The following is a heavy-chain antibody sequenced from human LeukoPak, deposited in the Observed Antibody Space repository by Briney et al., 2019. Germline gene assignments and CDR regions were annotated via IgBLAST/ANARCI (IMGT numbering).Heavy chain of an antibody. J-gene: IGHJ4*02. CDR2: ISSSGSTI. D-gene: IGHD4/OR15-4a*01. CDR1: GFTFSSYE. V-gene: IGHV3-48*03. Sequence: GRSLRLSCAASGFTFSSYEMNWVRQAPGKGLEWVSYISSSGSTIYYADSVKGRFTISRDNAKNSLYLQMNSLRAEDTAVYYCASQDYRYYFDYWGQGTLVTVSS. CDR3: ASQDYRYYFDY.